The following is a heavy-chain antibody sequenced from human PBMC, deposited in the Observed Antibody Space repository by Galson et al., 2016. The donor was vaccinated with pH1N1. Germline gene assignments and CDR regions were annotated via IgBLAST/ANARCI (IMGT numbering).Heavy chain of an antibody. CDR1: GFTFDYFS. V-gene: IGHV3-43*01. Sequence: SLRLSCAASGFTFDYFSLHWVRQAPGKGLEWVSLISRVGVTFYADSVRGRFTISRDNNRNSLRLQMDGLTSEDTAFYYCAKEKFGSKWSTFDNWGQGTMVTVSS. J-gene: IGHJ4*02. CDR2: ISRVGVT. D-gene: IGHD2-15*01. CDR3: AKEKFGSKWSTFDN.